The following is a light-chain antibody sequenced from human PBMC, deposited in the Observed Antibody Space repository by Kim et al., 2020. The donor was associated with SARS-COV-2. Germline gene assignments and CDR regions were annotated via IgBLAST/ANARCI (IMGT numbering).Light chain of an antibody. CDR1: QSVASSY. CDR3: QQYGGSPRT. CDR2: GAS. J-gene: IGKJ1*01. Sequence: LSPGERAPLSCRASQSVASSYLAWYQQRPGQSPRLLIYGASSRATGTPDRFSGSGSGTDFTLTISRLEPEDFAVYYCQQYGGSPRTFGQGTKV. V-gene: IGKV3-20*01.